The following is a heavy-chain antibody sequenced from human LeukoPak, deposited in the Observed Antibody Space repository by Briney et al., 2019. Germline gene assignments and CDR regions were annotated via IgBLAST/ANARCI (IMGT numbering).Heavy chain of an antibody. D-gene: IGHD4-17*01. CDR3: ARSYGDPNAFDI. J-gene: IGHJ3*02. CDR2: IYHSGST. V-gene: IGHV4-30-2*01. CDR1: GGSISSGGYY. Sequence: SETLSLTCTVSGGSISSGGYYWSWIRQPPGKGLEWIGYIYHSGSTYYNPSLKSRVTISVDRSKNQFSLKLSSVTAADTAVYYCARSYGDPNAFDIWGQGTMVTVSS.